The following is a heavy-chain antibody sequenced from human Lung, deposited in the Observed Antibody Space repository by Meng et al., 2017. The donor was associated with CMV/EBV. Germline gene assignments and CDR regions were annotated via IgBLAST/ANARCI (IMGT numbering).Heavy chain of an antibody. J-gene: IGHJ4*02. V-gene: IGHV1-18*01. Sequence: SVXVSXXASGYTFTSYGISWVRQAPGQGLEWMGWISAYNGNTNYAQKLQGRVTMTTDTSTSTAYMELRSLRSDDTAVYYCARDFSGYSSSSLYWGRGTLVTVSS. CDR3: ARDFSGYSSSSLY. CDR2: ISAYNGNT. D-gene: IGHD6-13*01. CDR1: GYTFTSYG.